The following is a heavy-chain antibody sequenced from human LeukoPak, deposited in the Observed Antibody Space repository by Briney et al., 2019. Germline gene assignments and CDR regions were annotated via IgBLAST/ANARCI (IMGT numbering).Heavy chain of an antibody. V-gene: IGHV4-30-4*01. J-gene: IGHJ4*02. CDR1: GVSFGSGDYY. Sequence: PSETLSLTCTVSGVSFGSGDYYWSWIRQPPGKGLEWIGYIYYSGSTSYNPSLKSRLIISINTSKNQFSLRLSSVTAADTAVYYCARVSGSDLFFDYWGQGTLVTVSS. CDR2: IYYSGST. CDR3: ARVSGSDLFFDY. D-gene: IGHD2-21*01.